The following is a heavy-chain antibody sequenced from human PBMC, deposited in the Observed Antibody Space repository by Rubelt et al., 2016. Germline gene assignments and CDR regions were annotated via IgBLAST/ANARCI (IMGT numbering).Heavy chain of an antibody. J-gene: IGHJ5*02. V-gene: IGHV1-18*01. CDR2: IRTYNGNT. D-gene: IGHD2-2*01. CDR3: ARGYCSSANCLFNWFDP. CDR1: GYTFTTYG. Sequence: QVQLVQSGAEVKKPGASVKVSCKASGYTFTTYGISWVRQAPGQGLEWMGWIRTYNGNTNYAQKLQGGVTMTTDTSTSTAYMELRGLRSDDTAMYFCARGYCSSANCLFNWFDPWGQGTLVTVSS.